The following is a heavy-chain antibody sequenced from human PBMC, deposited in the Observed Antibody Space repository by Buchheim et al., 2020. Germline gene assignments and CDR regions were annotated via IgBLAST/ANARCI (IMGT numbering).Heavy chain of an antibody. Sequence: QVQLVESGGGVVQPGRSLRLSCAASGFTFSSYGMHWVRQAPGKGLEWVAVISYDGSNKYYADSVKGRFTISSDNAKNTLYLQMNSLRAEDTAVYYCARSGRNVVVVAATPGDYYYYGMDVWGQGTT. CDR1: GFTFSSYG. V-gene: IGHV3-30*03. CDR2: ISYDGSNK. CDR3: ARSGRNVVVVAATPGDYYYYGMDV. J-gene: IGHJ6*02. D-gene: IGHD2-15*01.